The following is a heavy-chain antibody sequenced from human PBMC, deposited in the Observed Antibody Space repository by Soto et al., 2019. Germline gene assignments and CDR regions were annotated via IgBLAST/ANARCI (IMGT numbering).Heavy chain of an antibody. CDR3: ARGLTHYDFWSGYHSDYYYGTDV. D-gene: IGHD3-3*01. CDR1: GGSISSYY. V-gene: IGHV4-4*07. Sequence: SETLSLTCTVSGGSISSYYWSWIRQPAGKGLEWIGRIYTSGSTNYNPSLKSRVTMSVDTSKNQFSLKLSSVTAADTAVYYCARGLTHYDFWSGYHSDYYYGTDVWGQGTTVT. J-gene: IGHJ6*02. CDR2: IYTSGST.